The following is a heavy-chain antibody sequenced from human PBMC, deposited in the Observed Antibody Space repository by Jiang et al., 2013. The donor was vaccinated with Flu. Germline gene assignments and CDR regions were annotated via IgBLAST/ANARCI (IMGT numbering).Heavy chain of an antibody. CDR2: ISTYSGKT. J-gene: IGHJ4*02. V-gene: IGHV1-18*04. CDR3: ARTSYGYFEH. CDR1: GYTFTGYY. D-gene: IGHD4-17*01. Sequence: GAEVKKPGASVKVSCKASGYTFTGYYMHWVRQAPGQGLEWMGWISTYSGKTNYAQNVQARVTLTTDTSTSTAYMDLRSLRSDDTAVYYCARTSYGYFEHWGQGTLVTVSS.